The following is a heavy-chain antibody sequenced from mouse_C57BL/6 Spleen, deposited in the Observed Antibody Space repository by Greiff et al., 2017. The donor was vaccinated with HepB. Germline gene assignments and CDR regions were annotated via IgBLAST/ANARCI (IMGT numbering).Heavy chain of an antibody. CDR3: ARSGLLDYAMDY. CDR2: IDPSDSET. CDR1: GYTFTSYW. J-gene: IGHJ4*01. Sequence: VKLQESGAELVRPGSSVKLSCKASGYTFTSYWMHWVKQRPIQGLEWIGNIDPSDSETHYNQKFKDKATLTVDKSSSTAYMQLSSLASEDSAVYYCARSGLLDYAMDYWGQGTSVTVSS. D-gene: IGHD1-1*01. V-gene: IGHV1-52*01.